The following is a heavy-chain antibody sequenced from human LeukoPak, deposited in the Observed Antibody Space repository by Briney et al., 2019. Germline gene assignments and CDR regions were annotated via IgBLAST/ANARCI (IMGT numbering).Heavy chain of an antibody. Sequence: GRSLRLSCAASGFTFSSYHMHWVRQAPGKGLEWVADISYDGSDKYYADSVKGRFTISRDNSKSTLYLQMSSPRPEDTAVYYCARVDIDMWSGYYIFDYWGQGTLVTVSS. CDR2: ISYDGSDK. CDR3: ARVDIDMWSGYYIFDY. D-gene: IGHD3-3*01. J-gene: IGHJ4*02. V-gene: IGHV3-30*04. CDR1: GFTFSSYH.